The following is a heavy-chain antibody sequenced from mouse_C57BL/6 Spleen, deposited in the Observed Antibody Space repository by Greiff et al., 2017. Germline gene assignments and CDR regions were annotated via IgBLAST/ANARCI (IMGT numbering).Heavy chain of an antibody. Sequence: QVQLKQPGAELVKPGASVKLSCKASGYTFTSYWMHWVKQRPGQGLEWIGMIHPNSGSTNYNEKFKSKATLTVDKSSSTAYMQLSSLTSEDAAVYYCAITGTYAMDYWGQGTSVTVSS. CDR3: AITGTYAMDY. V-gene: IGHV1-64*01. D-gene: IGHD4-1*01. CDR2: IHPNSGST. J-gene: IGHJ4*01. CDR1: GYTFTSYW.